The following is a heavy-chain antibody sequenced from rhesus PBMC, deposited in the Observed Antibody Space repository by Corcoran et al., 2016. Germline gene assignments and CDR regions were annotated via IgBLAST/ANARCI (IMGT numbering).Heavy chain of an antibody. V-gene: IGHV3-100*02. D-gene: IGHD6-25*01. CDR1: GFTFSSYE. J-gene: IGHJ4*01. Sequence: DVQLVESGGGLVKPGGSLRLSCVASGFTFSSYEMHWVRQAPGKGLEWVSVISESGGTIYYADSVKCRLTISRDKAKNSLLLQRNSLRAEDTAVYYCTSGYSGSWNSLPWGQGVLVTVSS. CDR2: ISESGGTI. CDR3: TSGYSGSWNSLP.